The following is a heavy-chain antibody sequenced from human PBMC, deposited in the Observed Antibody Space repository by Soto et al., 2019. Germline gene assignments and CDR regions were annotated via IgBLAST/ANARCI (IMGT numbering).Heavy chain of an antibody. J-gene: IGHJ4*02. V-gene: IGHV4-30-4*01. CDR3: ARLGGYYQAFDQ. CDR2: IYYSGST. CDR1: GGSISSGDYY. Sequence: SETLSLTCTVSGGSISSGDYYWSWIRQPPGKGLEWIGYIYYSGSTYYNPSLKSRVTISVDTSKNQFSLKLSSVTAADTAVYYCARLGGYYQAFDQWGQGSLVTVSS. D-gene: IGHD3-22*01.